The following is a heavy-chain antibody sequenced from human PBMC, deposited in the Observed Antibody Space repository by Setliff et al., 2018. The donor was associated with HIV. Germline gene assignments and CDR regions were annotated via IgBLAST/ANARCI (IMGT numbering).Heavy chain of an antibody. CDR2: INEDGSDK. CDR3: AREAYRLPWIDN. D-gene: IGHD1-1*01. J-gene: IGHJ4*02. V-gene: IGHV3-7*03. CDR1: GFTFSSSW. Sequence: GGSLRLSCAASGFTFSSSWMSWVRQAPGKGLEWVANINEDGSDKYYMDSVKGRFSISRDNADNSLYLQMNSLSAEDTAVYYCAREAYRLPWIDNWGQGTLVTVSS.